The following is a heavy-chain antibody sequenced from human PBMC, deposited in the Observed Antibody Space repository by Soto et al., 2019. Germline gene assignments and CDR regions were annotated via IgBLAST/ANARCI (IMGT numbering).Heavy chain of an antibody. J-gene: IGHJ4*02. CDR3: ARSPQYSSGWNGGFDY. V-gene: IGHV4-59*01. CDR1: GDFLTTYY. D-gene: IGHD6-19*01. Sequence: SETLSLTCDVSGDFLTTYYWNWIRQSPGKGLEWIGYIFYGGHTNYNPSLRGRATISVDTSKNQFSLKLSSVTAADTAVYYCARSPQYSSGWNGGFDYWGQGTLVTVS. CDR2: IFYGGHT.